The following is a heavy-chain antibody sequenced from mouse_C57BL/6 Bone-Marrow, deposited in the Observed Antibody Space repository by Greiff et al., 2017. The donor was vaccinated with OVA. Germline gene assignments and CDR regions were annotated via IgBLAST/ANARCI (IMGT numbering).Heavy chain of an antibody. Sequence: VQLQQPGAELVMPGASVKLSCKASGYTFTRYWMHWVKQWPGQGLECIGDIDPSDSYTNYTQKFKGKSTLTVDKSSSTAYMQLSSLTSEDSAVYYCARGYGNYGAMDYWGQGTSVTVSS. CDR3: ARGYGNYGAMDY. D-gene: IGHD2-1*01. V-gene: IGHV1-69*01. CDR2: IDPSDSYT. CDR1: GYTFTRYW. J-gene: IGHJ4*01.